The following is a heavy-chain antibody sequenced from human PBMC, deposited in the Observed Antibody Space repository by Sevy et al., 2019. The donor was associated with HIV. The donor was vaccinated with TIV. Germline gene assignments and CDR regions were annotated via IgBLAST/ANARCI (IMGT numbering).Heavy chain of an antibody. CDR1: GFNLSPYD. J-gene: IGHJ5*02. CDR3: AKERYYYDSRTKDWFDP. CDR2: IGADGTKK. Sequence: GGSLRLSCVASGFNLSPYDMHWLRQAPGKGLEWVALIGADGTKKDYVDSVKGRFIISRDNSKNTMYLQMNTMRGEDTAVYYCAKERYYYDSRTKDWFDPWGQGTLVTVSS. V-gene: IGHV3-33*03. D-gene: IGHD3-22*01.